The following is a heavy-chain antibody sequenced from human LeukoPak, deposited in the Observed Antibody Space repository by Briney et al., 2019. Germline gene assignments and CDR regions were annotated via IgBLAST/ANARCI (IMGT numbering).Heavy chain of an antibody. J-gene: IGHJ4*02. D-gene: IGHD3-22*01. CDR2: IKQDGSEK. CDR1: GFAFSSYW. V-gene: IGHV3-7*01. Sequence: GGSLRLSCAASGFAFSSYWMSWVRQAPGKGLEWVANIKQDGSEKYYVDSVKGRFTISRDNAKNSLYLQMNSLRAEDTAVYYGARDQTDSSGYPPPFDYWGQGTLVTVSS. CDR3: ARDQTDSSGYPPPFDY.